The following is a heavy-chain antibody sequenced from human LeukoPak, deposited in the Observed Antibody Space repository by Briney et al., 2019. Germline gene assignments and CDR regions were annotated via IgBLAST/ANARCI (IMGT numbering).Heavy chain of an antibody. Sequence: SETLSLTCTVSAGSISSYYWSWIRQPPGKGLEWIGFIYYSGSTNYNPSLKSRVTMSVDTSKKQFSLRLSSVTAADTAVYYCARTPIYYFDNSGYYNWGQGTLVTVSS. CDR1: AGSISSYY. J-gene: IGHJ4*02. D-gene: IGHD3-22*01. CDR2: IYYSGST. V-gene: IGHV4-59*12. CDR3: ARTPIYYFDNSGYYN.